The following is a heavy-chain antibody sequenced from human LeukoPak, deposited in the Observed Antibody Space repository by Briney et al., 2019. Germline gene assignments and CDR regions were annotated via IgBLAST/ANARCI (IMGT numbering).Heavy chain of an antibody. CDR3: ASDIVVSTGAFDI. D-gene: IGHD2-15*01. CDR2: IIPIFGTA. J-gene: IGHJ3*02. Sequence: GASVEVSCKASGGTFSSYAISWVRQAPGQGLEWMGGIIPIFGTANYAQKFQGRVTITADKSTSTAYMELSSLRSEDTAVYYCASDIVVSTGAFDIWGQGTMVTVSS. V-gene: IGHV1-69*06. CDR1: GGTFSSYA.